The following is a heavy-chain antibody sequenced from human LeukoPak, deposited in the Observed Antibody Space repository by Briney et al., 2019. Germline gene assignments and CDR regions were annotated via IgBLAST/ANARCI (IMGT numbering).Heavy chain of an antibody. CDR1: GFTLSSSW. V-gene: IGHV3-74*01. CDR3: VRADSE. CDR2: ISRDGSKI. J-gene: IGHJ4*02. D-gene: IGHD1-26*01. Sequence: GGSLRLSCAASGFTLSSSWMPWVRQVPGKGLEWVSLISRDGSKIGYADSVKGRFTISRDIASNMLYLQMNSLRAEDTALCYCVRADSEWGQGTLVTVSS.